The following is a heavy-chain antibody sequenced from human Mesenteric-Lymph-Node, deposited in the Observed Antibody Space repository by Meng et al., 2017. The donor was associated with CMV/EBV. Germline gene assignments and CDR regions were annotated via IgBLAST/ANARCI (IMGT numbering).Heavy chain of an antibody. J-gene: IGHJ6*02. Sequence: GESLKISCAASGFTFSSYAMHWVRQAPGKGLEWVAVISYDGSNKYYADSVKGRFTISRDNSKNTLYLQMNSLRAEDTAVYYCARDRWGPDYYYYYGLDVWGQGTTVTVSS. CDR3: ARDRWGPDYYYYYGLDV. CDR1: GFTFSSYA. V-gene: IGHV3-30*04. CDR2: ISYDGSNK. D-gene: IGHD2-21*02.